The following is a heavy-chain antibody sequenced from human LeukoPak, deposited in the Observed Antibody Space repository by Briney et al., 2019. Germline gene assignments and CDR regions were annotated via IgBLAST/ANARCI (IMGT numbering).Heavy chain of an antibody. CDR1: GGSISSYY. D-gene: IGHD1-1*01. CDR2: IYYSGST. CDR3: ASGTTRTPFDY. Sequence: KTSETLSLTCTVSGGSISSYYWSWIRQPPGKGLEWIGYIYYSGSTNYNPSLKSRVTISVDTSKNQFSLKLSSVTAADTAVYYCASGTTRTPFDYWGQGTLVTVSS. J-gene: IGHJ4*02. V-gene: IGHV4-59*12.